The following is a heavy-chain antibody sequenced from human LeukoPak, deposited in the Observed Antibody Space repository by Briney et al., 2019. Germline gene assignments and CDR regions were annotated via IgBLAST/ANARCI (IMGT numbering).Heavy chain of an antibody. V-gene: IGHV1-18*01. D-gene: IGHD3-10*01. CDR2: ISAYNGNT. CDR3: ARNNYYYGSGSHDY. CDR1: GYTFTSYG. Sequence: ASVTVSCKASGYTFTSYGISWVRQAPGQGREWMGWISAYNGNTNYAQKLQGRVTKTTDTSTSTAYMELRSLRSDDTAVYYCARNNYYYGSGSHDYWGQGTLVTVSS. J-gene: IGHJ4*02.